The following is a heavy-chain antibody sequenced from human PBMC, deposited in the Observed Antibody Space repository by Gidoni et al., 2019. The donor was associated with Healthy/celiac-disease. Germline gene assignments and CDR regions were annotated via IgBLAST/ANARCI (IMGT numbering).Heavy chain of an antibody. D-gene: IGHD3-10*01. Sequence: QVQLVESGGGVVQPGRSLRPSRAASGFTFRSYGMHWVRPAPGKGLEWVAVICYDGSNKYYADSVKGRFTISRDNSKNTLYLQMNSLRAEDTAVYYCARDPDYYGSGTPDYWGQGTLVTVSS. CDR3: ARDPDYYGSGTPDY. CDR2: ICYDGSNK. V-gene: IGHV3-33*01. J-gene: IGHJ4*02. CDR1: GFTFRSYG.